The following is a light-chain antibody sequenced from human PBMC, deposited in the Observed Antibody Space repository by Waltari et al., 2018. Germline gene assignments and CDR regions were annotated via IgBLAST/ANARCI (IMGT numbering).Light chain of an antibody. V-gene: IGKV1-39*01. Sequence: IQMTQSPSSLSASVGDRVTITCRASQSVVNYLNWYQQRPGQAPKVLIYAASTLQSGVPSRFSGSGSGTDFTLTINSLQPEDLSIYYCQQTYSAPLSFGGGTKVEMK. J-gene: IGKJ4*01. CDR2: AAS. CDR1: QSVVNY. CDR3: QQTYSAPLS.